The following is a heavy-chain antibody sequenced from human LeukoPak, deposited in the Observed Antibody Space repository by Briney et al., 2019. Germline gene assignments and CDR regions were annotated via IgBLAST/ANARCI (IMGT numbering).Heavy chain of an antibody. V-gene: IGHV3-30*02. CDR3: AKDLGIAARPQEVDY. Sequence: GGSLRLSCAASGFTFSSYGMHWVRQAPGKGLEWVAFIRYDGSNKYYADSVKGRFTISRDNSKNTLYLQMNSLRAEDTAVSYCAKDLGIAARPQEVDYWGQGTLVTVSS. J-gene: IGHJ4*02. CDR2: IRYDGSNK. D-gene: IGHD6-6*01. CDR1: GFTFSSYG.